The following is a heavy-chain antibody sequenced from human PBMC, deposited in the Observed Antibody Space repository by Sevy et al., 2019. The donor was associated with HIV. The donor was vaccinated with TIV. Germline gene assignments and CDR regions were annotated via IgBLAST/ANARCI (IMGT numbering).Heavy chain of an antibody. CDR3: AGDRRNYGGQYFDY. CDR2: MSSGTSYT. V-gene: IGHV3-11*06. Sequence: GGSLRLSCAASGFTFSDYYMSWIRQAPGKGLEWVSYMSSGTSYTNYADSVKGRFTISRDNAKNSLYLQMNSLRAEDTAVYYCAGDRRNYGGQYFDYRGQGTLVTVSS. J-gene: IGHJ4*02. D-gene: IGHD1-7*01. CDR1: GFTFSDYY.